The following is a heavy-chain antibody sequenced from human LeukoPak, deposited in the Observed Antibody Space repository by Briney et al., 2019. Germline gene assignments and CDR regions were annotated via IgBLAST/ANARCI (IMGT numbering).Heavy chain of an antibody. Sequence: PSETLSLTCTVSGGSISSGGYFWSWIRQHPGKGPEWIGYIYYGGSTYYNPSLKSRLTMSVDTSENQFSLRLTSVTAADTAVYYCARGTYSSGWSLGFDPWGQGTLVTVSS. D-gene: IGHD6-19*01. V-gene: IGHV4-31*03. CDR2: IYYGGST. J-gene: IGHJ5*02. CDR3: ARGTYSSGWSLGFDP. CDR1: GGSISSGGYF.